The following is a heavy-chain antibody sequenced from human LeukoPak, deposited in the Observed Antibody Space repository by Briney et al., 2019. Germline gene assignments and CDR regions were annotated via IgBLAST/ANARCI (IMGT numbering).Heavy chain of an antibody. D-gene: IGHD2-2*03. CDR1: RGSVTGYY. V-gene: IGHV4-4*07. CDR2: IYTSGST. J-gene: IGHJ4*02. Sequence: KSSETLSLTCTVSRGSVTGYYWSWIRQPPGKGLEWIGRIYTSGSTNYNPSLKSRVTMSVDTSKNQFSLKLSSVTAADTAIYYCARASEGIGFFDYWGQGILVTVSS. CDR3: ARASEGIGFFDY.